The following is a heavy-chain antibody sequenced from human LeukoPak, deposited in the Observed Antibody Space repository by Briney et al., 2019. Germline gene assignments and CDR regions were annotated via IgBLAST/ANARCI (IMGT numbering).Heavy chain of an antibody. Sequence: ASVNVSCTASGYTFTIYGISWVRQAPGQGLEWMGWISAYNDNTNYAQKLQGRVTMTTDTSTSTAYMELRSLRSDDTAVYYCARVHYDILTGYSYFDYWGQGTLVTVSS. CDR2: ISAYNDNT. CDR1: GYTFTIYG. D-gene: IGHD3-9*01. CDR3: ARVHYDILTGYSYFDY. J-gene: IGHJ4*02. V-gene: IGHV1-18*01.